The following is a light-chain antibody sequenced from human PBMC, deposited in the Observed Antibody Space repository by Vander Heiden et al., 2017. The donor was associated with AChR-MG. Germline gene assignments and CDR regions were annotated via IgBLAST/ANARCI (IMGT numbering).Light chain of an antibody. CDR1: QSISSY. V-gene: IGKV1-39*01. CDR3: QQSYSTPSS. J-gene: IGKJ2*01. CDR2: AAS. Sequence: DFQMTQPPSSLSASVGDRVTITCRASQSISSYLNWYQQKPGKAPKLLIYAASSLQSGVPSRFSGSGSGTDFTLTISSLQPEDFATYYCQQSYSTPSSFGQGTQLEIK.